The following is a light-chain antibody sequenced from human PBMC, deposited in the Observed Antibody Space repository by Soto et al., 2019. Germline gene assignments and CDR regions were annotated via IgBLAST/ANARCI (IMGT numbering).Light chain of an antibody. J-gene: IGLJ2*01. CDR3: QSYDSSSHVV. V-gene: IGLV6-57*02. CDR1: SGRIASNY. CDR2: EDN. Sequence: NFMLTQPHSVSESPGKTVTISCTGSSGRIASNYVQWYQQRPGSAPTTVIYEDNQRPSWVPERFSGSIYCSSNSASLTISGLKTVDEADYYCQSYDSSSHVVFGGGTKVTVL.